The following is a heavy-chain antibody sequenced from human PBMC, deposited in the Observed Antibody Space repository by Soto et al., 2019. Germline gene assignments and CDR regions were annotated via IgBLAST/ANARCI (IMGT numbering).Heavy chain of an antibody. CDR2: ISDSGEST. CDR3: AKGSVGATHFYYGMDV. Sequence: GGSLRLSCAASRFTFISYAMSWVRQAPGKGLEWVSGISDSGESTHYADSVKGRFTISRDNSKNTLYLQMNTLTVDDTAVYYCAKGSVGATHFYYGMDVWGQGTTVTVSS. J-gene: IGHJ6*02. V-gene: IGHV3-23*01. D-gene: IGHD1-26*01. CDR1: RFTFISYA.